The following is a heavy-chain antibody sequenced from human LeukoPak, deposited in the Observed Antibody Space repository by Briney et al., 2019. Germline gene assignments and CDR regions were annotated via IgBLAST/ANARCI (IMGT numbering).Heavy chain of an antibody. CDR2: ISSSSSYI. V-gene: IGHV3-21*01. Sequence: GRSLRLSCAASGLTFSSYAMHWVRQAPGKGLEWVSSISSSSSYIYYADSVKGRFTISRDNAKNSLYLQMNSLRAEDTAVYYCARDSQTAHANYWGQGTLVTVSS. CDR1: GLTFSSYA. D-gene: IGHD2-21*02. CDR3: ARDSQTAHANY. J-gene: IGHJ4*02.